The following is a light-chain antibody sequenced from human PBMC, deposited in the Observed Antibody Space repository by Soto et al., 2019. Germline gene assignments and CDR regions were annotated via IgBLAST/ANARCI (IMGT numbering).Light chain of an antibody. CDR2: ASS. Sequence: GQSITISCTGTSSDVGSYNYVSWYQHHPGKAPRLMIYASSNRPSGVSHRFSGSRSGNTASLTISGLQAEDEADYYCSSYTSGSTLYVFGTGTKVTVL. CDR1: SSDVGSYNY. V-gene: IGLV2-14*01. CDR3: SSYTSGSTLYV. J-gene: IGLJ1*01.